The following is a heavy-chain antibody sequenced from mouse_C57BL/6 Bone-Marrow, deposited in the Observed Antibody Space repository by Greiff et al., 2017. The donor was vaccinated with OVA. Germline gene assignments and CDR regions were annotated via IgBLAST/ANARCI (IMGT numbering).Heavy chain of an antibody. D-gene: IGHD1-1*01. V-gene: IGHV5-6*01. Sequence: EVKLVESGGDLVKPGGSLKLSCAASGFTFSSYGMSWVRQTPDKRLEWVATISSGGSYTYYPDSVKGRFTISRDNAKNTLYLQMSSLKSEDTAMYYCARHYYGSSYAWFAYWGQGTLVTASA. J-gene: IGHJ3*01. CDR3: ARHYYGSSYAWFAY. CDR1: GFTFSSYG. CDR2: ISSGGSYT.